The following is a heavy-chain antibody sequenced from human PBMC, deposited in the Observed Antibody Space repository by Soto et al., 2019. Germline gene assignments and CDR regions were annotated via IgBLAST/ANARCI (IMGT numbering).Heavy chain of an antibody. V-gene: IGHV4-30-4*01. J-gene: IGHJ5*02. CDR2: IYYSGST. CDR3: ARGYGSGSYRHFNWFDP. Sequence: QVQLQESGPGLVKPSQTLSLTCTVSGGSISSGDYYWSWIRQPPGKGLEWIGCIYYSGSTYYNPSLKSRVTISVDTSKNQFSLKLSSVTAADTAVYYCARGYGSGSYRHFNWFDPWGQGTLVTVSS. CDR1: GGSISSGDYY. D-gene: IGHD3-10*01.